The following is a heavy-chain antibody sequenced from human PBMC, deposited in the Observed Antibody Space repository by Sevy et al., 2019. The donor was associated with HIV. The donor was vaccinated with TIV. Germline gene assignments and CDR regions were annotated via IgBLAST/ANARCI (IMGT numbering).Heavy chain of an antibody. V-gene: IGHV1-2*06. CDR3: ARVKRSTVVTSSEDFDY. CDR2: INPNSGGT. Sequence: ASVKVSCKASGYTFTGYYMHWVRQAPGQGLEWMGRINPNSGGTNYAQKFQGRVTMTRDTSISTAYMELSRLRSDDTAVYYCARVKRSTVVTSSEDFDYWGQGTLVTVSS. D-gene: IGHD4-17*01. CDR1: GYTFTGYY. J-gene: IGHJ4*02.